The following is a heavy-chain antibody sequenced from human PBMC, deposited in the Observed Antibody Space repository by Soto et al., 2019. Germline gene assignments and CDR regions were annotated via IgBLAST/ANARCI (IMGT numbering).Heavy chain of an antibody. D-gene: IGHD1-26*01. V-gene: IGHV4-39*02. J-gene: IGHJ3*02. CDR3: ARPQFSGTYHDTFNI. CDR1: GPSISSSTYY. Sequence: QLQLQESGPGLVKPSETLSLTCTVSGPSISSSTYYWGWIRQPPGKGLEWIGSVYYSENTYYNPSLKSRGTISVDTSKNLFSLKLTSVTAADTAMYYCARPQFSGTYHDTFNIWGQGTMVTVSS. CDR2: VYYSENT.